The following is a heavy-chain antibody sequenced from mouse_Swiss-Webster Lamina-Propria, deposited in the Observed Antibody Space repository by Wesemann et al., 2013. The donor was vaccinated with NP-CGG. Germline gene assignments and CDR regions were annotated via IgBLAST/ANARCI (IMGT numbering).Heavy chain of an antibody. Sequence: EVQLQQSGAELVKPGASVKLSCTASGFNIKDTYMHWVKQRPEQGLEWIGRIDPANGNTKYDPKFQGKATITADTSSNTAYLQLSSLTSEDTAVYYCARGYGKAYAMDYWGQGTSVTVSS. CDR2: IDPANGNT. CDR3: ARGYGKAYAMDY. CDR1: GFNIKDTY. J-gene: IGHJ4*01. V-gene: IGHV14-3*02. D-gene: IGHD2-1*01.